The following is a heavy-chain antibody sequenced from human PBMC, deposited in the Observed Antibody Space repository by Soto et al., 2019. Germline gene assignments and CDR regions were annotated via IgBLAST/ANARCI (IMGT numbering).Heavy chain of an antibody. Sequence: SETLSLTCADSGYSISSGYYWGWIRQTTGRGLEWIGSIHQSGNTYYNPSLKSRVTISVDTSKNQFSLKLSSVIAADTAAYFWARDVHYYDSSGFDWEAPFGFCGQGTQVTVSS. J-gene: IGHJ4*02. CDR3: ARDVHYYDSSGFDWEAPFGF. CDR1: GYSISSGYY. CDR2: IHQSGNT. D-gene: IGHD3-22*01. V-gene: IGHV4-38-2*02.